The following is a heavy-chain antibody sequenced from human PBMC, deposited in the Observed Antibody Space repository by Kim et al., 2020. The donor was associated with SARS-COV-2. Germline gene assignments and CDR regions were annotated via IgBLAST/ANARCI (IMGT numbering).Heavy chain of an antibody. Sequence: GESLKISCKGSGYSFTSYWIGWVRQMPGKGLEWMGIIYPGDSDTRYSPSFQGQVTISADKSISTAYLQWSSLKASDTAMYYCARLKGSGSYYRQNYYYYGMDVWGQGTTLTVSS. D-gene: IGHD3-10*01. V-gene: IGHV5-51*01. J-gene: IGHJ6*02. CDR1: GYSFTSYW. CDR2: IYPGDSDT. CDR3: ARLKGSGSYYRQNYYYYGMDV.